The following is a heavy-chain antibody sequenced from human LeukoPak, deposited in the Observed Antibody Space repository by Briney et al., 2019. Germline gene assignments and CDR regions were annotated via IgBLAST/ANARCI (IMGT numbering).Heavy chain of an antibody. CDR2: ISGSGGST. V-gene: IGHV3-23*01. D-gene: IGHD3-22*01. CDR3: AKDFFRRITMIVEVIGPFDI. J-gene: IGHJ3*02. CDR1: GFTFSSYA. Sequence: PGGSLRLSCAASGFTFSSYAMSWVRQAPGKGLEWVSAISGSGGSTYYADSVKGRFTIPRDNSKNTLYLQMNSLRAEDTAVYYCAKDFFRRITMIVEVIGPFDIWGQGTMVTVSS.